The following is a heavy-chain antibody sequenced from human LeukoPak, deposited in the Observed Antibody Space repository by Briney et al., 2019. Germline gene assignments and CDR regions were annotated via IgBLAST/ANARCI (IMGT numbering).Heavy chain of an antibody. D-gene: IGHD3-10*01. V-gene: IGHV1-18*01. Sequence: ASVKVSCKASGYTLTNYGISWVRQAPGQGLEWMGWISAYNGTTNYAQKLQARVTMTTDTSTTTAYMELRSLRSADTAVYYCARDGGYYGWGRRSAFDNWGQGTIVTVSS. CDR2: ISAYNGTT. CDR1: GYTLTNYG. CDR3: ARDGGYYGWGRRSAFDN. J-gene: IGHJ3*02.